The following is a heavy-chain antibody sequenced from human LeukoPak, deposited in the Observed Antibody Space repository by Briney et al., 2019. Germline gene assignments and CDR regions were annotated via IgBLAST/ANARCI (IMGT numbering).Heavy chain of an antibody. CDR3: ARGPYTAMEYYFDY. V-gene: IGHV4-31*03. D-gene: IGHD5-18*01. Sequence: SETLSLTCTVSGGSISSGGYYWSWIRQHPGKGLEWIGYIYYSGSTYYNPSLKSRVTISVDTSKNQFSLKLSSATAADTAVYYCARGPYTAMEYYFDYWGQGTLVTVSS. CDR2: IYYSGST. CDR1: GGSISSGGYY. J-gene: IGHJ4*02.